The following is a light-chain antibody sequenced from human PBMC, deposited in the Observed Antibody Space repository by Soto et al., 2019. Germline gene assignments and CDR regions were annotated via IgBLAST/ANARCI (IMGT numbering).Light chain of an antibody. V-gene: IGKV1-39*01. CDR1: QIISTY. J-gene: IGKJ1*01. CDR2: AAS. CDR3: QQTYSTPPT. Sequence: DIQITQSPSSLSASVVDRVTITCLSSQIISTYLNCYHQKAGLSPKLLIYAASSLQSGVPSRFSGSGSGTDFTLTISSLQPEDFATYYCQQTYSTPPTFGQGTKVDIK.